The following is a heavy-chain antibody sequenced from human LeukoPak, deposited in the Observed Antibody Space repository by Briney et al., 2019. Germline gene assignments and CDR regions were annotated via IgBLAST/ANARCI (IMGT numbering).Heavy chain of an antibody. D-gene: IGHD3-22*01. Sequence: KPSETLSLXWTVSGGSSSSYYWSWIRLPPGKGLESIGYIYYSGSTNYNPSLKSRVTISVDTSKNQFSLKLSSVTAADTAVYYCARDQPTYYYDSSGYYRGYYFDYWGQGTLVTVSS. J-gene: IGHJ4*02. CDR2: IYYSGST. CDR1: GGSSSSYY. CDR3: ARDQPTYYYDSSGYYRGYYFDY. V-gene: IGHV4-59*01.